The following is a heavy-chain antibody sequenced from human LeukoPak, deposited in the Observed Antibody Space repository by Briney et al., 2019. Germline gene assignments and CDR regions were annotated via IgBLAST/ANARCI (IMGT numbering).Heavy chain of an antibody. J-gene: IGHJ4*02. CDR3: ATSGPSSYYDFWVEGY. Sequence: PGGSLRLSCAASGFTFSSYAMHWVRQAPGKGLEWVAVISYDGSNKYYADSVKGRFTISRDNSKNTLYLQMNSLRAEDTAVYYCATSGPSSYYDFWVEGYWGQGTLVTVSS. CDR2: ISYDGSNK. V-gene: IGHV3-30-3*01. CDR1: GFTFSSYA. D-gene: IGHD3-3*01.